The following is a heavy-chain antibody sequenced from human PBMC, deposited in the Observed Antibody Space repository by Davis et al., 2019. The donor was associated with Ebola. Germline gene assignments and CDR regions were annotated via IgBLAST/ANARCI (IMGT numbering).Heavy chain of an antibody. CDR2: INSDGSST. Sequence: GESLKISCAASGFTFSSSWMHWVRQAPGKGLVWVSRINSDGSSTSYADSVKGRFTISRDNAKNTPYLQMNSLRAEDTAVYYCARGGRWLTWGTWGQGTLVTVSS. D-gene: IGHD5-24*01. CDR3: ARGGRWLTWGT. J-gene: IGHJ5*02. V-gene: IGHV3-74*01. CDR1: GFTFSSSW.